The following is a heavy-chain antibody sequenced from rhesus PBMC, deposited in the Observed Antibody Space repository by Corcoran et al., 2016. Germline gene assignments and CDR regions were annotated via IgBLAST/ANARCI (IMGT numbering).Heavy chain of an antibody. V-gene: IGHV3S5*01. Sequence: EVQLVETGGGLVQPGGSLKLSCAASGFTFSSYGMSWVRQAPGKGLEWVSAINSGGASTYYADAVKDRYSISIDNSKSTLSLEMNSLRAEDTAVYYCAKGGKGYSNYGYLDYWGQGVLVTVSS. CDR2: INSGGAST. D-gene: IGHD4-23*01. CDR3: AKGGKGYSNYGYLDY. J-gene: IGHJ4*01. CDR1: GFTFSSYG.